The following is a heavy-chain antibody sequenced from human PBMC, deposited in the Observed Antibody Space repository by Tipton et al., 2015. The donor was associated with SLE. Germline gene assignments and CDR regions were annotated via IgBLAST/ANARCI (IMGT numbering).Heavy chain of an antibody. J-gene: IGHJ4*02. D-gene: IGHD1-26*01. V-gene: IGHV3-7*01. CDR2: IKQDGSEK. Sequence: SLRLSCAASGFTFSSYWMSWVRQAPGKGLEWVANIKQDGSEKYYVDSVKGRFTISRDNAKNSLFLQMNSLRAEDTAMYYCARDSKWEPRNYWGQGTLVTVSS. CDR1: GFTFSSYW. CDR3: ARDSKWEPRNY.